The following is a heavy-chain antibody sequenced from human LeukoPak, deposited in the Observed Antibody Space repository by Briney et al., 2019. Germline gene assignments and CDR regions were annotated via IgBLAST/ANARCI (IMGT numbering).Heavy chain of an antibody. D-gene: IGHD3-10*01. V-gene: IGHV3-30*02. CDR2: IRYDRSTK. CDR1: GFTFSSYG. Sequence: PGGSLRLSCVASGFTFSSYGMHWVRQAPGKGLEWVAFIRYDRSTKYADSVKCRFTISRDNSKNMLFLQLNSVTTEDTALYYCAKDQPDYGSGNYEDSWGQGTLVTVSS. J-gene: IGHJ4*02. CDR3: AKDQPDYGSGNYEDS.